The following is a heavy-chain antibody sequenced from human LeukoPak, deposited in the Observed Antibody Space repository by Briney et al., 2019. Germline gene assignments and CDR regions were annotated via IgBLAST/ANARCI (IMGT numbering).Heavy chain of an antibody. Sequence: GGSLRLSCAASGFTFSSYAMSWVRQAPGKGLEWVSAISGSGGSTYYADSVKGRFTISRDNAKNSLYLQMNSLRADDTAIYYCARGTVGIDYWGQGTLVTVSS. CDR2: ISGSGGST. CDR1: GFTFSSYA. CDR3: ARGTVGIDY. D-gene: IGHD4-23*01. V-gene: IGHV3-23*01. J-gene: IGHJ4*02.